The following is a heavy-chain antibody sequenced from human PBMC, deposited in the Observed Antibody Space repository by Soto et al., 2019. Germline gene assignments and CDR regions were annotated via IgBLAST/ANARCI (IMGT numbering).Heavy chain of an antibody. CDR3: AGHNVYGAWYEP. D-gene: IGHD4-17*01. CDR2: INPTSGDT. V-gene: IGHV1-2*07. Sequence: ASVNVSCKASGYSFTGYYIHWVRQAPGQGLELMGWINPTSGDTNYAHKFQGRVTITRDTSISTAFMDLTRLTFDDTAVYYCAGHNVYGAWYEPWGLGTLDNVSS. J-gene: IGHJ5*02. CDR1: GYSFTGYY.